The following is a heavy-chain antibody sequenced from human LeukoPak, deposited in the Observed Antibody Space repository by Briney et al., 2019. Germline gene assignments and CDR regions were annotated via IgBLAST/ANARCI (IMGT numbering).Heavy chain of an antibody. CDR1: GFTFSSYS. D-gene: IGHD6-19*01. V-gene: IGHV3-9*01. J-gene: IGHJ4*02. CDR2: ISWNSGSI. Sequence: PGGSLRLSCAASGFTFSSYSMNWVRQAPGKGLEWVSGISWNSGSIGYADSVKGRFTISRDSAKNSLYLQMNSLRAEDTALYYCAKDRSIGWYYFDYWGQGTLVTVSS. CDR3: AKDRSIGWYYFDY.